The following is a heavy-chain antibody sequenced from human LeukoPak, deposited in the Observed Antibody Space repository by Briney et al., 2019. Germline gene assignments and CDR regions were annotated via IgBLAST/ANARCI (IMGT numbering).Heavy chain of an antibody. CDR1: GFTFNNYG. CDR3: AKGPLRGTAAAIDY. J-gene: IGHJ4*02. V-gene: IGHV3-30*18. CDR2: ISYDGRNK. Sequence: GKSLRLSCAASGFTFNNYGMHWVRKAPGKGLEWAAVISYDGRNKHYPDSVKGCFTISRDISTDTLWLQMDSLRTEDTAVYYCAKGPLRGTAAAIDYWGQGTLVTVSS. D-gene: IGHD2-2*01.